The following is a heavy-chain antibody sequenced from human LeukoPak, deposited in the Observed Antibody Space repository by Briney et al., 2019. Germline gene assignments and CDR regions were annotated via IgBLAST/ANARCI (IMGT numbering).Heavy chain of an antibody. CDR2: IYYSGST. V-gene: IGHV4-59*01. J-gene: IGHJ4*02. CDR1: GGSISSYY. D-gene: IGHD5-18*01. Sequence: KPSETLSLTCTVSGGSISSYYWSWIRQPPGKGLEWIGYIYYSGSTNYNPSLKSRVTISVDTSKNQFSLKLSSVTAADTAVYYCARAGYSYGKAFFDYWGQGTLVTVSS. CDR3: ARAGYSYGKAFFDY.